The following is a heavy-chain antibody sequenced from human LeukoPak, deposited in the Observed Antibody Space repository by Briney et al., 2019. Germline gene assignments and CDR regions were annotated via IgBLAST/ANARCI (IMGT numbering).Heavy chain of an antibody. J-gene: IGHJ6*03. CDR1: GFTFSSYA. V-gene: IGHV3-74*01. Sequence: GGSLRLSCAASGFTFSSYAMHWVRQAPGKGLVWVSRINSDGSSTSYADSVKGRFTISRDNAKNTLYLQMNSLRAEDTAVYYCARRNYYYYYMDVWGKGTTVTVSS. CDR2: INSDGSST. CDR3: ARRNYYYYYMDV.